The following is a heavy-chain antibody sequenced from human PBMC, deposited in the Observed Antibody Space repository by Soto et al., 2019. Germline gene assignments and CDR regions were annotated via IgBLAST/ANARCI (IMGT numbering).Heavy chain of an antibody. CDR3: ARAQGSGFLVS. V-gene: IGHV4-30-4*01. Sequence: SSETLSLTCTVSGGSISSGDYYWSWIRQPPGKGLEWIGYIYYSGSTYYKPSLKSRVTISVDTSKNQFSLKLSSVTAADTAVYYCARAQGSGFLVSWGQGTLVTVSS. CDR1: GGSISSGDYY. CDR2: IYYSGST. J-gene: IGHJ4*02. D-gene: IGHD3-10*01.